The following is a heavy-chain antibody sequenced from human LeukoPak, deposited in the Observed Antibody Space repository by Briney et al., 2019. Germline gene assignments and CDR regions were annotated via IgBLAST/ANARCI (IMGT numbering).Heavy chain of an antibody. Sequence: SETLSLTCTVSGGSISSSSNYWGWIRQPPGKVLEWIGSIYYNRNTYYNPSLKSRVTISVDTSKNQFSLKLSSVTAADTAVYYCAARLSQWLVSYYFHYWGQGTLVTVSS. CDR3: AARLSQWLVSYYFHY. V-gene: IGHV4-39*01. D-gene: IGHD6-19*01. CDR1: GGSISSSSNY. J-gene: IGHJ4*02. CDR2: IYYNRNT.